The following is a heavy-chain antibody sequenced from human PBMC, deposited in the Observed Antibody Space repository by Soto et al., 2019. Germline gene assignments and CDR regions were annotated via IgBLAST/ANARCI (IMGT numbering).Heavy chain of an antibody. Sequence: QVQLQESGPGLVQPSQTLSLTCTVSGGSISSGGYYWSWIRQHPGTGLEWIGHISYSGSTYYNTALTSRSTRSVDTSRNQVSLIVSSLTAADTAVDYCARGVLHWGQGTLVTVSS. V-gene: IGHV4-31*03. CDR3: ARGVLH. J-gene: IGHJ4*01. CDR2: ISYSGST. CDR1: GGSISSGGYY.